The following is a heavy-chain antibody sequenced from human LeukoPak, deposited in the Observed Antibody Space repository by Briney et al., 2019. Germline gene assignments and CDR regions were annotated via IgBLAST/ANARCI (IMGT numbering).Heavy chain of an antibody. Sequence: ASVKVSCKASGYTFTGYYMHWVRQAPGQGLEWMGWINPNSGGTNYAQKFQGRVTMTRDTSTSAVYMELSSLRSEDTAVYYCASGSWFAFDIWGQGTMVTVSS. CDR2: INPNSGGT. CDR3: ASGSWFAFDI. V-gene: IGHV1-2*02. J-gene: IGHJ3*02. D-gene: IGHD3-10*01. CDR1: GYTFTGYY.